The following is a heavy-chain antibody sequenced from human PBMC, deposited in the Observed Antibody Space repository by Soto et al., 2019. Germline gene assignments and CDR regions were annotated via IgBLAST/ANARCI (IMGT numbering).Heavy chain of an antibody. D-gene: IGHD2-2*01. CDR3: ARVGYCSSTSCYRYGMDV. CDR1: GFTFSSYG. J-gene: IGHJ6*02. CDR2: IWYDGSNK. V-gene: IGHV3-33*01. Sequence: GGSLRLSCAASGFTFSSYGMHWVRQAPGKGLEWVAVIWYDGSNKYYADSVKGRFTISRDNSKNTLYLQMNSLRAEDTAVYYCARVGYCSSTSCYRYGMDVWGQGTTVTVS.